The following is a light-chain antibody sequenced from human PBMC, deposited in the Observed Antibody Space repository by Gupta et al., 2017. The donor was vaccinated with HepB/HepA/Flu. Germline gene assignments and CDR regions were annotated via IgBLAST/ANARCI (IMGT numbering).Light chain of an antibody. Sequence: QSVLTQPPSVSAAPALTVAIPCSGSSSNIGNNYVAWYQQFHGTEPNRVILDNNKRPSAITDRFSGYKSGTYATPDTIGLQTGDEAEDYCVTSDSSLSAVVFGGGTKLTVL. V-gene: IGLV1-51*02. J-gene: IGLJ2*01. CDR3: VTSDSSLSAVV. CDR1: SSNIGNNY. CDR2: DNN.